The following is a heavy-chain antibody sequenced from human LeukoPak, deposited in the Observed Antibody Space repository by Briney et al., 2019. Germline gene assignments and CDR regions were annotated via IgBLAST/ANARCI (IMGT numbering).Heavy chain of an antibody. CDR1: GGSISSYY. V-gene: IGHV4-4*07. CDR3: ARDLRIAAAGRSGFDP. J-gene: IGHJ5*02. D-gene: IGHD6-13*01. CDR2: IYTSGST. Sequence: SETLSLTCTVSGGSISSYYWSWIRQPAGKGLEWIGRIYTSGSTNYNLSLKSRVTMSVDTSKNQFSLKLSSVTAADTAVYYCARDLRIAAAGRSGFDPWGQGTLVTVSS.